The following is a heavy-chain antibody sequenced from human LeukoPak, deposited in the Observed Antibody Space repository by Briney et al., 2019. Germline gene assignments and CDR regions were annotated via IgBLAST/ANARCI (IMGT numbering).Heavy chain of an antibody. V-gene: IGHV1-2*02. CDR2: INPNTGDT. Sequence: ASVKVSCKASGYTFTAYYMHWVRRAPGQGLEWMGWINPNTGDTNSAERFQGRVTMTRDSSISTAYLELSRLTSDDTAVYYCARWEIRGTAHKLDYWGQGTLVTVSS. D-gene: IGHD1-7*01. CDR1: GYTFTAYY. J-gene: IGHJ4*02. CDR3: ARWEIRGTAHKLDY.